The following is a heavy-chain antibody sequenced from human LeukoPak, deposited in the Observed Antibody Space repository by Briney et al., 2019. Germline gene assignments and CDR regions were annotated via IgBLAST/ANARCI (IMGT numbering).Heavy chain of an antibody. V-gene: IGHV4-38-2*02. Sequence: PSETLSLTCTVSGYSISSGYYWGWIRQPPGKGLEWIGSIYHSGSTYYNPSLKSRVTISVDTSKNQFSLKLSSVTAAGTAVYYCARDTGIQLWLHCFDYWGQGTLVTVSS. CDR3: ARDTGIQLWLHCFDY. J-gene: IGHJ4*02. D-gene: IGHD5-18*01. CDR2: IYHSGST. CDR1: GYSISSGYY.